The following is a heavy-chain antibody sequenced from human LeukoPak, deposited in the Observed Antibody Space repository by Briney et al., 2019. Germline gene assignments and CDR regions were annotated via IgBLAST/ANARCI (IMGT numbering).Heavy chain of an antibody. Sequence: SSETLSLTCAVYGGSFSGYYWSWIRQPPGKGLEWIGEINHSGSTNYNPSLKSRVTISVDTSKNQFSLKLGSVTAADTAVYYCARNYYDSSGYYYFDYWGQGTLVTVSS. CDR1: GGSFSGYY. CDR3: ARNYYDSSGYYYFDY. V-gene: IGHV4-34*01. CDR2: INHSGST. J-gene: IGHJ4*02. D-gene: IGHD3-22*01.